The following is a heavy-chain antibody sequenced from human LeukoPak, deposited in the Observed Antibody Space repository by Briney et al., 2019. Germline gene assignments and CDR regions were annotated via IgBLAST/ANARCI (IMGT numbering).Heavy chain of an antibody. CDR3: AREVDGSGSYDY. D-gene: IGHD3-10*01. CDR1: GASISSYY. V-gene: IGHV4-59*12. J-gene: IGHJ4*02. Sequence: PSETLSLTCTVSGASISSYYWSWIRQPPGKGLEWIGYIYYSGSTNYNPSLKSRVTISVDTSKNQFSLKLSSVTAADTAVYYCAREVDGSGSYDYWGQGTLVTVSS. CDR2: IYYSGST.